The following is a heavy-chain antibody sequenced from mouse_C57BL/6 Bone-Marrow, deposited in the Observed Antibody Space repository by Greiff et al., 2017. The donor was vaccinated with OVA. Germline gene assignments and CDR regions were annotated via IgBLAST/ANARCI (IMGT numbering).Heavy chain of an antibody. CDR2: IYPRSGNT. V-gene: IGHV1-81*01. Sequence: VQLVESGAELARPGASVKLSCKASGYTFTSYGISWVKQRTGQGLEWIGEIYPRSGNTYYNEKFKGKATLTADKSSSTAYMELRSLTSEDSAVYFCARRSNYHYAMDYWGQGTSVTVSS. D-gene: IGHD2-5*01. CDR1: GYTFTSYG. J-gene: IGHJ4*01. CDR3: ARRSNYHYAMDY.